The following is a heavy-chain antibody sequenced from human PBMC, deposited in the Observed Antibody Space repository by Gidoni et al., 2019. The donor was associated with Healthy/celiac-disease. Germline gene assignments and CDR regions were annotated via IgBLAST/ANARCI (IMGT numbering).Heavy chain of an antibody. J-gene: IGHJ4*02. CDR3: AKAGVIVVVIRDYYFDY. D-gene: IGHD3-22*01. V-gene: IGHV3-23*04. Sequence: EVQLVESGGGLVQPGGSLRLSCAASGFTFSSSAMSWVRQAPGKGLEGVSAISGSGGSTYYADSVKGRFTISRDNSKNTLYLQMNSLRAEDTAVYYCAKAGVIVVVIRDYYFDYWGQGTLVTGSS. CDR1: GFTFSSSA. CDR2: ISGSGGST.